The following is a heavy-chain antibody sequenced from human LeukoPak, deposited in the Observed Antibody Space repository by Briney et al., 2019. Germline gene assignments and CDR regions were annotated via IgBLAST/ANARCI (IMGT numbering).Heavy chain of an antibody. J-gene: IGHJ6*02. Sequence: SETLSLTCTVSGGSVSSGSYYWNWIRRPPGKGLEWIGYIYYNGNTSYSPSLKSRVTMSVDTSKNLFSLKVSSVTAADTAVYYCARGRSNYYGMDVWGQGTTVTVSS. CDR3: ARGRSNYYGMDV. V-gene: IGHV4-61*01. CDR1: GGSVSSGSYY. D-gene: IGHD1-26*01. CDR2: IYYNGNT.